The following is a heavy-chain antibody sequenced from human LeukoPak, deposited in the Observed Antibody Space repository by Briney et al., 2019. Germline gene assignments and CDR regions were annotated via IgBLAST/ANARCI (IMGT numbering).Heavy chain of an antibody. J-gene: IGHJ6*03. Sequence: GGSLRLSCAASGFTFSSYEMNWVRRAPGKGLEWVSYISSSGSTIYYADSVKGRFTISRDNAKNSLYLQMNSLRAEDTAVYYCARDGYLSPYYYYYYMDVWGKGTTVTVSS. V-gene: IGHV3-48*03. CDR2: ISSSGSTI. D-gene: IGHD5-18*01. CDR1: GFTFSSYE. CDR3: ARDGYLSPYYYYYYMDV.